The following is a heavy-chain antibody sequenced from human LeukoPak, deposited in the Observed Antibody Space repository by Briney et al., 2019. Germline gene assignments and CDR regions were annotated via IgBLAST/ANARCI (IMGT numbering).Heavy chain of an antibody. D-gene: IGHD5-12*01. Sequence: PGGSLRLSCEASGFIFSSYWMSWVRQAPGKGLEWVANIKQDESEKYYVDSVKGRFTISRDNAKKSLYVQMNSLRAEDTAVYYCASSLGGYSYGFDYWGQGTLVTVSS. CDR3: ASSLGGYSYGFDY. CDR1: GFIFSSYW. V-gene: IGHV3-7*03. J-gene: IGHJ4*02. CDR2: IKQDESEK.